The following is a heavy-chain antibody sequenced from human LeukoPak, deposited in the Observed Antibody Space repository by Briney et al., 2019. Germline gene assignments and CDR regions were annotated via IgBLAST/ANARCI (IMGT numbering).Heavy chain of an antibody. CDR1: GGSISSGGYY. CDR3: ARDPNGSGSYYSYFDY. Sequence: KTSETLSHTCTVSGGSISSGGYYWSWIRQHPGKGLEWIGYIYYSGSTYYNPSLKSRVTISVDTSKNQFSLKLSSVTAADTAVYYCARDPNGSGSYYSYFDYWGQGTLVTVSS. CDR2: IYYSGST. J-gene: IGHJ4*02. D-gene: IGHD3-10*01. V-gene: IGHV4-31*03.